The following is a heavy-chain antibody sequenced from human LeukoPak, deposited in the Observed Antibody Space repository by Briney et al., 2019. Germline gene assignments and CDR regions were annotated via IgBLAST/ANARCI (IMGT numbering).Heavy chain of an antibody. CDR2: ISSSSSYI. J-gene: IGHJ4*02. CDR1: GFTFSSYS. Sequence: GGSLRLSRAASGFTFSSYSMNWVRQAPGKGLEWVSSISSSSSYIYYADSVKGRFTISRDNAKNSLYLQMNSLRAEDTAVYYCARDGVEGSSSWYVLPEDYWGQGTLVTVSS. V-gene: IGHV3-21*01. D-gene: IGHD6-13*01. CDR3: ARDGVEGSSSWYVLPEDY.